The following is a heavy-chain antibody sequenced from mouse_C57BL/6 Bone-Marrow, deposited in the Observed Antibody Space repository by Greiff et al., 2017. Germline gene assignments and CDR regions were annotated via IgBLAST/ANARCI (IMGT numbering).Heavy chain of an antibody. CDR1: GYTFTSYW. V-gene: IGHV1-50*01. Sequence: QVQLQQSGAELVKPGASVKLSCKASGYTFTSYWMQWVKQRPGQGLEWIGEIDPSDSYTNYNQKFKGKATLTVDTSSSTDYMQLSSLTSEDSAVYYCARNRDDYDATYWGQGTLVTVSA. CDR2: IDPSDSYT. J-gene: IGHJ3*01. CDR3: ARNRDDYDATY. D-gene: IGHD2-4*01.